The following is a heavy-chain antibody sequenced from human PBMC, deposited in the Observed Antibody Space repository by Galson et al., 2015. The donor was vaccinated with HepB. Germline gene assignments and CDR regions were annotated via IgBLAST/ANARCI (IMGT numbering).Heavy chain of an antibody. CDR1: GFTFSSYS. CDR2: IKQDGTEK. D-gene: IGHD3-3*01. CDR3: ARVGVGDFWSGYVRDYYYGMDV. Sequence: SLRLSCAASGFTFSSYSMNWVRQAPGKGLEWVANIKQDGTEKYYVDSLKGRLTISRDNAKNSLYLQMNSLRADDTAVYYCARVGVGDFWSGYVRDYYYGMDVWGQGTTVTVSS. V-gene: IGHV3-7*03. J-gene: IGHJ6*02.